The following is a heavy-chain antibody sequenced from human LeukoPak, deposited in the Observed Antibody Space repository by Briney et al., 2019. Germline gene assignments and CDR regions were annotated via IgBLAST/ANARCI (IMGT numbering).Heavy chain of an antibody. CDR3: AKIYCSSNSCYGGRGWFDP. CDR2: IIPIFGTA. V-gene: IGHV1-69*13. Sequence: ASVKVSCKASGGTFSNYTISWVRQAPGQGLEWMGGIIPIFGTANYAQKFQGRVTITADESTSTAYMELSSLRSEDTAVYYCAKIYCSSNSCYGGRGWFDPWGQGTLVTVSS. D-gene: IGHD2-2*01. J-gene: IGHJ5*02. CDR1: GGTFSNYT.